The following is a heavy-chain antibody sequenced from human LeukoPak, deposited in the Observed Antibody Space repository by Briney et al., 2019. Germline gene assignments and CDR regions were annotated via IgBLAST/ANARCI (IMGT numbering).Heavy chain of an antibody. CDR2: ISSSSRTI. Sequence: PGGSLRLSCAASGFTFSSYSINWVRQAPGKGLEWLSYISSSSRTISYADSLKGRFTVSRDNAKNSLDLQMNSLRAEDTAVYYCARDGGPIAAAGTRFDPWGQGTLVTVSS. CDR1: GFTFSSYS. V-gene: IGHV3-48*04. CDR3: ARDGGPIAAAGTRFDP. D-gene: IGHD6-13*01. J-gene: IGHJ5*02.